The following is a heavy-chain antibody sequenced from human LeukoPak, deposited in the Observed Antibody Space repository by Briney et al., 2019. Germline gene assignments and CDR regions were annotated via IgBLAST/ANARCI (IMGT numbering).Heavy chain of an antibody. CDR1: RGSTTSYY. Sequence: SETLSLTCTVSRGSTTSYYWSWIRQPPGKGLEWIGYSHYTGSPNYNFSLKSRVAILVDTSKNQFSLKLSSVTAADTAVYYCAGRTAASGTLHYWGQGTLVTVSS. CDR3: AGRTAASGTLHY. CDR2: SHYTGSP. D-gene: IGHD6-13*01. V-gene: IGHV4-59*01. J-gene: IGHJ4*02.